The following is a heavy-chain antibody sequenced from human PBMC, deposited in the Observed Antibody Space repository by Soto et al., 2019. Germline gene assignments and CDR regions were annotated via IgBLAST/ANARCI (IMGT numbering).Heavy chain of an antibody. CDR2: INPSGGST. CDR1: GYTFTSYY. J-gene: IGHJ6*02. CDR3: ARDIAPQFFIAARPLTKEGYYYGMDV. Sequence: QVQLVQSGAEVKKPGASVKVSCKASGYTFTSYYMHWVRQAPGQGLEWMGIINPSGGSTSYAQKFQGRVTMTRDTSTSTVYMELSSLRSEDTAVYYCARDIAPQFFIAARPLTKEGYYYGMDVWGQGTTVTVSS. D-gene: IGHD6-6*01. V-gene: IGHV1-46*01.